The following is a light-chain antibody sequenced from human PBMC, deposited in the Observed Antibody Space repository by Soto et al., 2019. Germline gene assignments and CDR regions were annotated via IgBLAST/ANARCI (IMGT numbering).Light chain of an antibody. CDR2: GVS. V-gene: IGKV3-20*01. J-gene: IGKJ2*01. CDR3: QQYGDSLYT. Sequence: VLTQSPGTLSLSPGDRATLFCRASQSVDSNYLAWYQKKPGQAPRLLMYGVSSRATGIPDRFSGSGSGTEFTLTISRLEPEDFAVYYCQQYGDSLYTFGPGTRLEIK. CDR1: QSVDSNY.